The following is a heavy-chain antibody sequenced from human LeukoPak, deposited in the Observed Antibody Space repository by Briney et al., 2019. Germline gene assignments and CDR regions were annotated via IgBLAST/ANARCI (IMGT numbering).Heavy chain of an antibody. D-gene: IGHD3-3*01. CDR3: ARASAPYYDFWSGYYLDY. V-gene: IGHV1-18*01. Sequence: ASVKVSCKASGYTFTSYGISWVRQAPGQGLEWMGWISAYNGNTNYAQRLQGRGTMTTDTSTSTAYMELRSLRSDDTAVYYCARASAPYYDFWSGYYLDYWGQGTLVTVSS. CDR2: ISAYNGNT. CDR1: GYTFTSYG. J-gene: IGHJ4*02.